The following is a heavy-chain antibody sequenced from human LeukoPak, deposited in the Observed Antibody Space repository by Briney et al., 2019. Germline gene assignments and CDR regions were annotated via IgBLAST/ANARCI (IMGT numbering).Heavy chain of an antibody. CDR1: GSIFTSYW. J-gene: IGHJ4*02. D-gene: IGHD4-17*01. CDR2: IYPGDSDT. CDR3: ARHLMTTVTIDY. Sequence: GASLQISCKGSGSIFTSYWIGWVRQLPGKGLEWMGIIYPGDSDTRYSPSFQGQVTISADKSISTAYLQWSSLKASDTAMYYCARHLMTTVTIDYWGQGTLVTVSS. V-gene: IGHV5-51*01.